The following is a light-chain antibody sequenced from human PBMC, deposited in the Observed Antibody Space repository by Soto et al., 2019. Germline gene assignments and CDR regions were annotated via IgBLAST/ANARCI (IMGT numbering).Light chain of an antibody. CDR3: HQYGSSQFT. V-gene: IGKV3-20*01. J-gene: IGKJ3*01. Sequence: EIVLTQSPGTLSLSPGARATLSCRASQSVCSSYLASYQQKPGQAPRLLIYGASSRATGIPDRFSGSVSGTDCTHTISRLEPEDFAVYYCHQYGSSQFTCGPGTKGDIK. CDR1: QSVCSSY. CDR2: GAS.